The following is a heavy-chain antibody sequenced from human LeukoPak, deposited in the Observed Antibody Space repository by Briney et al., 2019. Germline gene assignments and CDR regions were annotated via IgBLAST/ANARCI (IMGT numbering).Heavy chain of an antibody. CDR2: INHSGST. CDR1: GGSFSGYY. D-gene: IGHD3-22*01. J-gene: IGHJ4*02. V-gene: IGHV4-34*01. CDR3: ARSSLDYYDSSGYYYGYFDY. Sequence: SETLSLTCAVYGGSFSGYYWSWIRQPPGKGLAWIGEINHSGSTNYNPSLKSRVTISVDTSKNQFSLKLSSVTAADTAVYYCARSSLDYYDSSGYYYGYFDYWGQGTLVTVSS.